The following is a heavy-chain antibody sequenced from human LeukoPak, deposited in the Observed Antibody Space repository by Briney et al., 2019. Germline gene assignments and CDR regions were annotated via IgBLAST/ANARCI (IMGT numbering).Heavy chain of an antibody. CDR1: GFTVSSNH. D-gene: IGHD1-26*01. J-gene: IGHJ4*02. CDR2: VTGSGRST. CDR3: AKETSSGNFVTVDY. V-gene: IGHV3-23*01. Sequence: GGSLRLSCAASGFTVSSNHMSWVRQAPGKGLEWVAAVTGSGRSTYYVDSVKGRFAISRDNSNNTLYLQMSSLRAEDTAVYYCAKETSSGNFVTVDYWGQGALVSVSS.